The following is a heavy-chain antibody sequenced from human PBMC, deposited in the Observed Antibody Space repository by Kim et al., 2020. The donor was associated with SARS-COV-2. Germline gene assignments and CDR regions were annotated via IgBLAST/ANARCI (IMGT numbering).Heavy chain of an antibody. J-gene: IGHJ5*02. Sequence: GKANNTQKLQGSVTMTTDTSTSTAYMELRSLGSDDTAVYYCARKVGFWFDPWGQGTLVTVSS. CDR2: GKA. V-gene: IGHV1-18*01. D-gene: IGHD3-10*01. CDR3: ARKVGFWFDP.